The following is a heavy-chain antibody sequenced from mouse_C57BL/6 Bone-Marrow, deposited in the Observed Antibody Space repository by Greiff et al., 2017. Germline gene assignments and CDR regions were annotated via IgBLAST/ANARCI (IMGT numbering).Heavy chain of an antibody. J-gene: IGHJ4*01. CDR3: ARWLPYYYAMDY. D-gene: IGHD2-2*01. CDR2: IHPNSGST. CDR1: GYTFTSYW. Sequence: QVQLQQPGAELVKPGASVKLSCKASGYTFTSYWMHWVKQRPGQGLEWIGMIHPNSGSTNYNEKLKSKATLTVDKSSSTAYMQLSSLTSEDSAVYYCARWLPYYYAMDYWGQGTSVTVSS. V-gene: IGHV1-64*01.